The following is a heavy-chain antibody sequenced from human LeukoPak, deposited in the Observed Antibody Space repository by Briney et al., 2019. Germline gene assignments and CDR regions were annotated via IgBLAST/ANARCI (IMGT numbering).Heavy chain of an antibody. CDR2: ISGSGGST. CDR1: GFTFSTYA. D-gene: IGHD4-17*01. CDR3: AKYYGDTGEAYYYYGMDV. Sequence: GGSLRLSCAASGFTFSTYAVSWVRQAPGKGLEWVSAISGSGGSTYYVDSVKGRFTISRDNSKNTLYLQMNSLRAEDTAVYYCAKYYGDTGEAYYYYGMDVWGQGTTVTVSS. J-gene: IGHJ6*02. V-gene: IGHV3-23*01.